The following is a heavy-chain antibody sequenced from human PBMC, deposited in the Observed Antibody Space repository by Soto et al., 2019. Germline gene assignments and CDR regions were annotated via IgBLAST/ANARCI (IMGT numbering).Heavy chain of an antibody. CDR2: IGPSDSQT. Sequence: SGESLKISCKGSGYSFAGYWITWVRQKPGKGLEWMGRIGPSDSQTYYSPSFRGHVTISATKSITTVFLQWSSLRASDTAMYYCARQIYGSDTGPNFQYYFDSWGQGTPVTVSS. D-gene: IGHD5-18*01. CDR3: ARQIYGSDTGPNFQYYFDS. CDR1: GYSFAGYW. J-gene: IGHJ4*02. V-gene: IGHV5-10-1*01.